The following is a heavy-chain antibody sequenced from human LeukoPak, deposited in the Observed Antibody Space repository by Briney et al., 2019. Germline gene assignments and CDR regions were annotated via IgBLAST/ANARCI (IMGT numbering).Heavy chain of an antibody. Sequence: VASVKVSCKASGGTFSSYAISWVRQAPGQGLEWMGGIIPIFGTANYAQKFQGRVTITTDESTSTAYMELSSLRSEDTAVYYCARDSTEGSIFGVVNGDHGDYWGQGTLVTVSS. J-gene: IGHJ4*02. CDR3: ARDSTEGSIFGVVNGDHGDY. D-gene: IGHD3-3*01. CDR2: IIPIFGTA. CDR1: GGTFSSYA. V-gene: IGHV1-69*05.